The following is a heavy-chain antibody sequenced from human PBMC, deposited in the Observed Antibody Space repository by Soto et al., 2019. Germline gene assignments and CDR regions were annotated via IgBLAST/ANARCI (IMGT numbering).Heavy chain of an antibody. CDR2: INDSGNI. V-gene: IGHV4-34*01. D-gene: IGHD3-10*01. CDR1: GGSFSGYQ. Sequence: QVQLQQWGAGLLKPSETLSLTCAVYGGSFSGYQWSWIRQTPGKGLEWNGEINDSGNINYNQSLKSRVTILLDTAKKQLSLKLSFVPAADSAVYYCARGLILWFGELSRRGGYYYYMAVWGKGTTVPVSS. CDR3: ARGLILWFGELSRRGGYYYYMAV. J-gene: IGHJ6*03.